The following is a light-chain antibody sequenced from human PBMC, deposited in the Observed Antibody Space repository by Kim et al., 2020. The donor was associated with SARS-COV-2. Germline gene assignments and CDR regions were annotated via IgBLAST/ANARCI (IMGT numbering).Light chain of an antibody. CDR1: QSVSSY. CDR3: QQRSNWPPKYT. J-gene: IGKJ2*01. V-gene: IGKV3-11*01. CDR2: DAA. Sequence: SPGGRATLSCRARQSVSSYLAWYQQNPGQAPRLLIYDAANRATGIPARFSGSGSGTDFTLTISSLEPEDLAVYYGQQRSNWPPKYTFGQGTKLEI.